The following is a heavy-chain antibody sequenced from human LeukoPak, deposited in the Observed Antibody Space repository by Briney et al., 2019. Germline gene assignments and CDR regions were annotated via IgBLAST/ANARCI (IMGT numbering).Heavy chain of an antibody. CDR1: GFTFSSYA. CDR3: AKHSSSGWYGPVHNYFDY. V-gene: IGHV3-23*01. CDR2: ISGSGGST. Sequence: PGGSLRLSCAASGFTFSSYAMSWVRQAPGKGLEWVSAISGSGGSTYYADSVKGRFTISRDNSKNTLYLQMNSLRAEDTAVYYCAKHSSSGWYGPVHNYFDYWGQGTLVTVSS. D-gene: IGHD6-19*01. J-gene: IGHJ4*02.